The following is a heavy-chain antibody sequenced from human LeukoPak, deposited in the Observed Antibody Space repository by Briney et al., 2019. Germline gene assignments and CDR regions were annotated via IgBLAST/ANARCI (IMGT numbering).Heavy chain of an antibody. J-gene: IGHJ4*02. CDR3: AKDQKASSGYYPFDY. V-gene: IGHV3-48*03. CDR1: GFTFSSYE. CDR2: ISSSGSTI. D-gene: IGHD3-22*01. Sequence: PGGSLRLSCAASGFTFSSYEMNWVRQAPGKGLEWVSYISSSGSTIYYADSVKGRFTISRDNSKNTLYLQMNSLRAEDTAVYYCAKDQKASSGYYPFDYWGQGTLVTVSS.